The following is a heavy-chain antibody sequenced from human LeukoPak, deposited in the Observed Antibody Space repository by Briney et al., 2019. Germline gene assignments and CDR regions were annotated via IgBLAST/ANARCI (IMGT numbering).Heavy chain of an antibody. CDR1: GFTFSRYG. V-gene: IGHV3-33*01. Sequence: GGSLRLSGVASGFTFSRYGMHWVRQAPGKGLEGVAVILLDGSKEFYTDSVKGRFTISRDNSKNMLYLQMNSLRAEDTALYYCARDGHYSNYWGDPNWFDPWGQGTLVTVSS. CDR3: ARDGHYSNYWGDPNWFDP. J-gene: IGHJ5*02. D-gene: IGHD4-11*01. CDR2: ILLDGSKE.